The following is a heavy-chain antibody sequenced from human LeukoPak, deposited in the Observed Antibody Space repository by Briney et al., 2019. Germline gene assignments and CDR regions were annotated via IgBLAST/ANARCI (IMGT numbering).Heavy chain of an antibody. Sequence: SVKVSCKASGTTFRSYAINWVRQAPGQGLEGMGAIIPSFGTVKYAQKFQGRVTMTADESTSTAYMDLNYLRSDDTAVYFCARATSANEYSYGFHFDYWGQGTLVTVSS. CDR3: ARATSANEYSYGFHFDY. V-gene: IGHV1-69*13. CDR2: IIPSFGTV. J-gene: IGHJ4*02. D-gene: IGHD5-18*01. CDR1: GTTFRSYA.